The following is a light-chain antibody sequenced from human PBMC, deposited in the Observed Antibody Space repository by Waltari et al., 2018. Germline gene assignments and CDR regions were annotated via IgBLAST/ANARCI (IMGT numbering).Light chain of an antibody. V-gene: IGKV1-5*01. CDR1: QSITSG. Sequence: DIQMTQSPFTLSASVGDRVTIPCRASQSITSGLAWYQQKPGKAPKLLIYDASTLESGVPSRFSGSGSGTEFTLTISSLQPDDFATYYCQQYNSYSPTFGQGTKLAMK. CDR2: DAS. J-gene: IGKJ2*01. CDR3: QQYNSYSPT.